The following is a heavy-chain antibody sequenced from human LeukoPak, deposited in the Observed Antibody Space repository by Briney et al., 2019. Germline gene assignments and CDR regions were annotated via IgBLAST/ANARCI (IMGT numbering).Heavy chain of an antibody. J-gene: IGHJ5*02. V-gene: IGHV4-34*01. CDR2: INHSGST. CDR1: GGSFSGYY. CDR3: ARRVLGYCSSTSCPPNWFDP. D-gene: IGHD2-2*01. Sequence: SETLSLTCAVYGGSFSGYYWSWIRQPPGKGLEWIGEINHSGSTNYNPSLKSRVTISVDTSKNQFSLKLSSVTAADTAVYYCARRVLGYCSSTSCPPNWFDPWGQGTLVTVSS.